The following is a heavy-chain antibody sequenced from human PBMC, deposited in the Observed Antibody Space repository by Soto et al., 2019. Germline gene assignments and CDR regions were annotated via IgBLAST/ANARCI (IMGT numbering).Heavy chain of an antibody. V-gene: IGHV2-5*02. J-gene: IGHJ4*02. CDR3: AHRPSYCSGGSCYSGFDY. Sequence: QITLKESGPTLVKPTQTLTLTYTFSGFPLSTSGVGVRWIRQPPGKALEWLALIYWDDDKRDSPSLKSRLTITKDTSKLQVVPTMTNMDPVDTATYYCAHRPSYCSGGSCYSGFDYWGQGTLVTVSS. D-gene: IGHD2-15*01. CDR2: IYWDDDK. CDR1: GFPLSTSGVG.